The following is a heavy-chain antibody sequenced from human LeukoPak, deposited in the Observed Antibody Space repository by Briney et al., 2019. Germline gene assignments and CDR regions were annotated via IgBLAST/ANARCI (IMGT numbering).Heavy chain of an antibody. CDR3: ARDQVTMVRGVIKGIAFDI. J-gene: IGHJ3*02. CDR2: IYHSGST. Sequence: SETLSLTCAVYGGSFSGYYWNWIRQPPGRGLEWIGEIYHSGSTNYNPSLKSRVTISVDKSKNQFSLKLSSVTAADTAVYYCARDQVTMVRGVIKGIAFDIWGQGTMVTVSS. D-gene: IGHD3-10*01. V-gene: IGHV4-34*01. CDR1: GGSFSGYY.